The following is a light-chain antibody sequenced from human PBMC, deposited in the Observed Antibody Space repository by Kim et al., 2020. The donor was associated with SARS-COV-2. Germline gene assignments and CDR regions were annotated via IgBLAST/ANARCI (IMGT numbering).Light chain of an antibody. CDR2: YNN. Sequence: QSVLTQPPSVSAAPGQMVTISCSGSSSNIGINYVSWYQHLPGTAPKLLIYYNNYRRSEIPDRFSASKSGTSATLAITALQTGDEANYYCGTWDSSLSAVVFGGGTQLTVL. V-gene: IGLV1-51*01. CDR1: SSNIGINY. J-gene: IGLJ2*01. CDR3: GTWDSSLSAVV.